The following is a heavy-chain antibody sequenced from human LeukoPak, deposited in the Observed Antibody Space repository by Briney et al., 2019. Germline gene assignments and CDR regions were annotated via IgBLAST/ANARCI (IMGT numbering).Heavy chain of an antibody. J-gene: IGHJ4*02. CDR3: AYTNNLKY. D-gene: IGHD3-16*01. CDR1: GLXLSGQW. V-gene: IGHV3-7*01. Sequence: GGSLRLSCAASGLXLSGQWMNWVRQAPGQGLEWVAIIKHDGSEKYYVDSVKGRFTISRDDAKNSLSLQMNSVRAEDTAVYYCAYTNNLKYWGQGTLVTVSS. CDR2: IKHDGSEK.